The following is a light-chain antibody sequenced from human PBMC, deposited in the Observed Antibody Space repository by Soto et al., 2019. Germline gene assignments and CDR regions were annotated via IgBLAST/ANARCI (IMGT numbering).Light chain of an antibody. Sequence: EIVMTQSPATLSVSPGERATLSCRASQSVSSNLAWYQQKPGQASRLLIYGASTRATGIPARFSGSGSGTEFTLTISSLQSEDFAVYYCQPYNNWPPVTFGPGTKVDIK. V-gene: IGKV3-15*01. J-gene: IGKJ3*01. CDR1: QSVSSN. CDR3: QPYNNWPPVT. CDR2: GAS.